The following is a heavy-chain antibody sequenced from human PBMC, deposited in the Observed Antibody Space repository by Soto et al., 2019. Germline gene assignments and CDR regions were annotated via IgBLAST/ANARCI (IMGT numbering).Heavy chain of an antibody. V-gene: IGHV3-33*01. D-gene: IGHD2-15*01. J-gene: IGHJ6*02. CDR1: GFTFSNNG. CDR3: ARDRVQMVDGLDV. Sequence: QVQLVESGGGVVQPGRSLRLSCAASGFTFSNNGMHWVRQAPGKGLEWVAVIWYDGINKYYADSVKGRFIISRDHSKNTVYLQMNSLRAEYTAVYYCARDRVQMVDGLDVWGQGTTVTVSS. CDR2: IWYDGINK.